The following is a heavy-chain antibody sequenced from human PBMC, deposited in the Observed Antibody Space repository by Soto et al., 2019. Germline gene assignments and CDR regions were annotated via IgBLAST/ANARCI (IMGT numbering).Heavy chain of an antibody. CDR2: ISYDGSKK. Sequence: QVQLVESGGGVVQPGMSLRLSCAASGFTFSSYAMHWVRQAPGTGLEWVAVISYDGSKKYYADSVKGRFTISRDNSKNTLYLQMNSLRAEDTDVYYCARDVSSSWRGYYYYGMDVWGQGTTVTVSS. D-gene: IGHD6-13*01. CDR1: GFTFSSYA. J-gene: IGHJ6*02. CDR3: ARDVSSSWRGYYYYGMDV. V-gene: IGHV3-30-3*01.